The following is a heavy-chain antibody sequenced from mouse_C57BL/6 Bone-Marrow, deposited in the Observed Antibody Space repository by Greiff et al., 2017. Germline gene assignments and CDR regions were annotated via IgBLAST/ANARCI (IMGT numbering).Heavy chain of an antibody. J-gene: IGHJ2*01. CDR3: AKRNGGGGDD. CDR1: GYTFTSYW. CDR2: IDPSDSYT. D-gene: IGHD1-2*01. Sequence: QVQLQQPGAELVKPGASVKLSCKASGYTFTSYWMQWVKQRPGQGLEWIGEIDPSDSYTNYTQKFKGKATLTVDTSYSTAYMQLSSLTSEDSAVYYCAKRNGGGGDDWGQGTTLTVSS. V-gene: IGHV1-50*01.